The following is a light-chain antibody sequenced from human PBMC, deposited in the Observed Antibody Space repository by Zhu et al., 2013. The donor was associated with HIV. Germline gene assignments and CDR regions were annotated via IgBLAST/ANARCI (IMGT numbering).Light chain of an antibody. J-gene: IGKJ1*01. Sequence: DIALAQSPDIVSLSPGERATLSCRASHGLSSRHLAWYHQRPGQAPRLLIYGASSRASGIPARFSGRGSGTEFSLTISSLQSEDSAVYYCQQYNYWPRAFGHGTKVEIK. CDR3: QQYNYWPRA. CDR1: HGLSSRH. CDR2: GAS. V-gene: IGKV3D-15*01.